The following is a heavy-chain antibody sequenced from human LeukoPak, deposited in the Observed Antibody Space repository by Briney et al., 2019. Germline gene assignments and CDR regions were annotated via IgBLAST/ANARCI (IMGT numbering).Heavy chain of an antibody. V-gene: IGHV3-21*01. J-gene: IGHJ3*02. CDR2: ISSSSSYI. Sequence: PGGSLRLSCAASGFTLTNYAMSWVRQAPGKGLEWVSSISSSSSYIYYADSVKGRFTISRDNAKNSLYLQMNSLRAEDTAVYYCARDRAPYSSGWWEGDAFDIWGQGTMVTVSS. D-gene: IGHD6-19*01. CDR3: ARDRAPYSSGWWEGDAFDI. CDR1: GFTLTNYA.